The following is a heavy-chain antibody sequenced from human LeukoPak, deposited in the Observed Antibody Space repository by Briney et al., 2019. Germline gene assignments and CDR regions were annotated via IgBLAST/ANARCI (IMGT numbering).Heavy chain of an antibody. CDR1: GYTFTGYG. V-gene: IGHV1-18*01. CDR2: ISAYNGNT. CDR3: ARVVSHSSGYYYGEHWFDP. Sequence: GASVKVSCKASGYTFTGYGISWVRQAPGRGLEWMGWISAYNGNTNYAQKLQGRVTMTTDTSTSTAYMELRSLRSDDTAVYYCARVVSHSSGYYYGEHWFDPWGQGTLVTVSS. J-gene: IGHJ5*02. D-gene: IGHD3-22*01.